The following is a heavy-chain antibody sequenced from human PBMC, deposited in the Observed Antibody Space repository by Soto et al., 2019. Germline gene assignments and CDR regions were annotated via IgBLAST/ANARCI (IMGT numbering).Heavy chain of an antibody. CDR1: GYTFTSYG. CDR2: ISAYNGNT. J-gene: IGHJ4*02. CDR3: ASKGVKYSSGYYLSDY. V-gene: IGHV1-18*01. D-gene: IGHD3-22*01. Sequence: QVQLVQSGAEVKKPGASVKVSCKASGYTFTSYGISWVRQAPGQGLEWMGWISAYNGNTNYAQKLQGRVTMTTDTSTSTAYMELRSLRSDDRAVYYCASKGVKYSSGYYLSDYWGQGTLVTVSS.